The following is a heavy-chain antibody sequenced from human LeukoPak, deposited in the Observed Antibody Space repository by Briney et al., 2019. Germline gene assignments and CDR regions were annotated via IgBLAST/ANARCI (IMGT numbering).Heavy chain of an antibody. Sequence: GGSLRLSCAASGFTFSGSAMHWVRQASGKGLEWVGRIRSKANNYATAYTASVKGRFTISRDDSKNTAYLQMNSLKTEDTAVYYCRYYDILTGSYQPDYWGQGTLVTVSS. CDR2: IRSKANNYAT. J-gene: IGHJ4*02. CDR3: RYYDILTGSYQPDY. CDR1: GFTFSGSA. D-gene: IGHD3-9*01. V-gene: IGHV3-73*01.